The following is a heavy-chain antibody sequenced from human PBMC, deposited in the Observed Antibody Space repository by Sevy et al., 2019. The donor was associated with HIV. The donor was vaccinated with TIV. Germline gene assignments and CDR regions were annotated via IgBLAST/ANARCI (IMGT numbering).Heavy chain of an antibody. CDR1: GFTFSDYY. CDR2: ISSSGSTI. V-gene: IGHV3-11*01. CDR3: ARSVWVVAARHEYYFDY. D-gene: IGHD2-15*01. Sequence: GGSLRLSCAASGFTFSDYYMSWIRQAPGKGLEWVSYISSSGSTIYYADSVKGRFTISRDNAKNSLYLQMNSLRAEDTAVYYCARSVWVVAARHEYYFDYWGQGTLVTVSS. J-gene: IGHJ4*02.